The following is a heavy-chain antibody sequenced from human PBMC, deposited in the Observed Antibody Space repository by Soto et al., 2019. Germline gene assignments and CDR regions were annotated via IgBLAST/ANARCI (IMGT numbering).Heavy chain of an antibody. D-gene: IGHD3-3*01. J-gene: IGHJ6*02. CDR1: GFTFGSYD. CDR3: ALAENYDFWSGYYTDYYYYGMDV. V-gene: IGHV3-30*03. CDR2: ISYDGSNK. Sequence: GGSLRLSCAASGFTFGSYDTHWVRQAPGKGLEWVAVISYDGSNKYYADSVKGRFTISRDNSKNTLYLQMNSLRAEDTAVYYCALAENYDFWSGYYTDYYYYGMDVWGQGTTVTVSS.